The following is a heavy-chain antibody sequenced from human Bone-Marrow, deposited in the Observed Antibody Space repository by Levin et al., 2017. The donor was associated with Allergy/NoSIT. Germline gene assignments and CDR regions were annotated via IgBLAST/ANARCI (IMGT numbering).Heavy chain of an antibody. J-gene: IGHJ4*02. CDR2: FYYSGST. V-gene: IGHV4-59*01. CDR3: ARSHYDSSLYPPGY. CDR1: GVSINCCY. Sequence: SETLSLTCSVSGVSINCCYWTWIRQPPGKGLEWMGYFYYSGSTNYNPSLKSRVTISVDTSKNQFSLKLNSVTAADTAVYYCARSHYDSSLYPPGYWGQGTLVTVSS. D-gene: IGHD3-22*01.